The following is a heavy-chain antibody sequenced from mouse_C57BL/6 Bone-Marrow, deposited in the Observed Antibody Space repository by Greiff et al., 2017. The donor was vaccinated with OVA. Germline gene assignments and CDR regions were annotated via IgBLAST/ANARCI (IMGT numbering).Heavy chain of an antibody. D-gene: IGHD2-3*01. CDR2: INPSNGGT. Sequence: QVQLQQPGTELVKPGASVKLSCKASGYTFTSYWMNWVKQRPGQGLEWIGNINPSNGGTNYNEKFKSKATLTVDKSSSTAYMQLSSLTSEDAAVYYCARALDGYYYAMDDWGQGTSVTVSS. CDR3: ARALDGYYYAMDD. J-gene: IGHJ4*01. V-gene: IGHV1-53*01. CDR1: GYTFTSYW.